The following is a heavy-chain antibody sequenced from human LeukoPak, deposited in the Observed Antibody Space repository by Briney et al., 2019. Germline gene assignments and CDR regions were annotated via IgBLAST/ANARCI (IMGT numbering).Heavy chain of an antibody. D-gene: IGHD3-22*01. Sequence: PGGSLRLSCAASGFTFSSYWMHWVRQAPGKGLVWVSRINSDGRSTSYADSVKGRFTISREHAKNTLYLQMNSLRAEATAVYYCARVRYSYDSSGIDYWGQGTLVTVSS. CDR2: INSDGRST. J-gene: IGHJ4*02. CDR1: GFTFSSYW. V-gene: IGHV3-74*01. CDR3: ARVRYSYDSSGIDY.